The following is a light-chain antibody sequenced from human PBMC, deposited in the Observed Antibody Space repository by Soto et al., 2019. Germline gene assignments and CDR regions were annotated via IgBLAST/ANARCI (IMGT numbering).Light chain of an antibody. CDR3: QSYDTSLSGPL. Sequence: QSVLTQPPSVSGAPGQGVTISCTGSSSNIGAGSDVHWYQQLPGTAPKLLIFAHNSRPSGVHDRFSGSTSGTSASLAITGLQADDEADYDCQSYDTSLSGPLFGGGTKLTVL. CDR2: AHN. V-gene: IGLV1-40*01. CDR1: SSNIGAGSD. J-gene: IGLJ2*01.